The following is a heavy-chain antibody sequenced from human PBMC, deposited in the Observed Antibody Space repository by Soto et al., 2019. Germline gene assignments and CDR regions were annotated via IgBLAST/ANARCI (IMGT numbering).Heavy chain of an antibody. V-gene: IGHV3-33*01. CDR2: IWFDGSNQ. CDR3: ARDGDPVSGYHYYYYGMGV. D-gene: IGHD5-12*01. CDR1: GFTFNHHG. Sequence: GGSLRLSCVASGFTFNHHGMHWVRQAPGRGLEWVAVIWFDGSNQYYADSVKGRFSVSRDNSKKTLYLQMNSLRAEDTAVYYCARDGDPVSGYHYYYYGMGVWGQGTTVTVSS. J-gene: IGHJ6*02.